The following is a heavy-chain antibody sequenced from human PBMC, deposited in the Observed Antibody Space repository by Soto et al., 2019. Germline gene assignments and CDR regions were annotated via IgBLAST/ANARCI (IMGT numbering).Heavy chain of an antibody. D-gene: IGHD2-21*02. CDR2: IYHSGRT. V-gene: IGHV4-39*01. CDR3: ARQRTTVVTQAYFDY. Sequence: SETLSLTCIVSGESISSSSYYWGWIRQPPGKGLEWIGSIYHSGRTYYNPSLKSRVSISIDTSKNQFSLKPSSVTAADTALYYCARQRTTVVTQAYFDYWGQGALVTVSS. CDR1: GESISSSSYY. J-gene: IGHJ4*02.